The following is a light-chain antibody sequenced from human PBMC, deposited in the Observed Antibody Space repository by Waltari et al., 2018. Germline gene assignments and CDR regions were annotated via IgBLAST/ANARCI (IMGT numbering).Light chain of an antibody. J-gene: IGLJ2*01. Sequence: QSVLTQPPSAPGTPVRRDSTSCSGRSSNIESHPVNSYQQLLGTAPKLLMYSNNQRPSGFPDRLSGSKSGTSACLAIIGLQSEDEAQYYCAAWDDSLSGVGFGGGTKLTVL. CDR1: SSNIESHP. CDR3: AAWDDSLSGVG. CDR2: SNN. V-gene: IGLV1-44*01.